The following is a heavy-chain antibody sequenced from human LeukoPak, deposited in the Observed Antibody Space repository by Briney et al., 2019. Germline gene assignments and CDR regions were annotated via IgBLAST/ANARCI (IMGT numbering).Heavy chain of an antibody. CDR2: ISYDGSNK. Sequence: PGGSLRLSCAASGFTFSSYAMHWVRQAPGKGLEWVAVISYDGSNKYYADSVKGRFTISRDNSKNTLYLQMNSLRAEDTAVYYCARALHPLWSGYYTGISAFDIWGQGTMVTVSS. V-gene: IGHV3-30-3*01. CDR1: GFTFSSYA. CDR3: ARALHPLWSGYYTGISAFDI. J-gene: IGHJ3*02. D-gene: IGHD3-3*01.